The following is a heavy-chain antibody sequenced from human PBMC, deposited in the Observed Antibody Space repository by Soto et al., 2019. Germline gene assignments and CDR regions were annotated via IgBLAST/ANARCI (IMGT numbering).Heavy chain of an antibody. V-gene: IGHV4-4*02. CDR3: ARSSRYYYDRSYYFDY. CDR2: IYHSGST. CDR1: GGSISSSNW. Sequence: SETLSLTCAVSGGSISSSNWWSWVRQPPGKGLEWIGEIYHSGSTNYNPSLKSRVTISVDKSKNQFSLKLSSVTAADTAVYYCARSSRYYYDRSYYFDYWGQGTLVTVSS. J-gene: IGHJ4*02. D-gene: IGHD3-22*01.